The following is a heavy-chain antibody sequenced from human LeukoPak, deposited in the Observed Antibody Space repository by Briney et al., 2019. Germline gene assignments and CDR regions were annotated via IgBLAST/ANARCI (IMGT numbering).Heavy chain of an antibody. Sequence: ASVKVSCKASGYTFTSYYMHWVRQAPGQGLEWMGIINPSGGSTSYAQKFQGRVTMTRDTSTSTVYMELSSLRSEDTAVYYCARDSETYYYDSSGYYPDYWGRGTLVTVSS. D-gene: IGHD3-22*01. V-gene: IGHV1-46*01. CDR1: GYTFTSYY. CDR3: ARDSETYYYDSSGYYPDY. J-gene: IGHJ4*02. CDR2: INPSGGST.